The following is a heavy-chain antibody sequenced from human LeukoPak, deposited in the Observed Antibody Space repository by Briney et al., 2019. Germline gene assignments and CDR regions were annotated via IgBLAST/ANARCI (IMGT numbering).Heavy chain of an antibody. CDR2: IRYDGSNK. Sequence: GGSLRLSCAASGFIFSSYGMHWVRQVPGKGLEWVAFIRYDGSNKDYADSVKGRFTISRDNAKNSLYLQMNSLRAEDTAVYYCARVWGGCSWCDAFDIWGQGTIVTVSS. V-gene: IGHV3-30*02. CDR1: GFIFSSYG. D-gene: IGHD6-13*01. J-gene: IGHJ3*02. CDR3: ARVWGGCSWCDAFDI.